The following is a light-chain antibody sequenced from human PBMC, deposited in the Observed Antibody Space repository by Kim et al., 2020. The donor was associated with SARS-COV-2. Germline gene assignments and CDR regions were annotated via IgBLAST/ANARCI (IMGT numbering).Light chain of an antibody. Sequence: VSPGERATLSCRASQRVSSNLAWYQQKPGQPPRLLIYGASTRATDIPARFSGSGSGTEFTLTISSLESEDFAVYYCQHYDNWPFTFGPGTKVDIK. CDR3: QHYDNWPFT. J-gene: IGKJ3*01. CDR1: QRVSSN. CDR2: GAS. V-gene: IGKV3-15*01.